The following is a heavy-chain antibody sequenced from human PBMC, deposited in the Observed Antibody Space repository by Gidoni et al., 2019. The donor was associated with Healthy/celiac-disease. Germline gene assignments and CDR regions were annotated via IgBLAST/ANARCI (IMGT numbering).Heavy chain of an antibody. CDR2: IIPIFGTA. D-gene: IGHD3-3*01. Sequence: QVQLVQSGAEVKKPGSSVKVSCKASGGTFSSYAISWVRQAPGQGLEWMGGIIPIFGTANYAQKFQGRVTITADESTSTAYMELSSLRSEDTAVYYCARDGRHYDFWSGYYTGSPSNVYYYGMDVWGQGTTVTVSS. CDR3: ARDGRHYDFWSGYYTGSPSNVYYYGMDV. J-gene: IGHJ6*02. CDR1: GGTFSSYA. V-gene: IGHV1-69*01.